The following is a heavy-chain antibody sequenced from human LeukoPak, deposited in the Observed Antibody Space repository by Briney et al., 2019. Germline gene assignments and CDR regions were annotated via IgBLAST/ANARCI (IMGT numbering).Heavy chain of an antibody. CDR2: ISYDGSNK. D-gene: IGHD3-9*01. CDR3: ARGQGLRYFDWLWRRGYFDY. Sequence: GGSLRLSCAASGFTFSSYAMHWVRQAPGKGLEWVAVISYDGSNKYYADSVKGRFTISRDDSKNTLYLQMNSLRAEDTAVYYCARGQGLRYFDWLWRRGYFDYWGQGTLVTVSS. CDR1: GFTFSSYA. J-gene: IGHJ4*02. V-gene: IGHV3-30*04.